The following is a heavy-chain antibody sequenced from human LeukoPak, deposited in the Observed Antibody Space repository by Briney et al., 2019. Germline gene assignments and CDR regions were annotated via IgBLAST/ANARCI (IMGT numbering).Heavy chain of an antibody. Sequence: GGSLRLSCAASGFTFSSYAISWVRQAPGKGPEWVSAISGSGGSTYYADSVKGRFTISRDNSKNTLYLQMNSLRADDTAVYYCAKDPRGWLSTPDYWGQGTLVTVSS. V-gene: IGHV3-23*01. J-gene: IGHJ4*02. D-gene: IGHD3-22*01. CDR3: AKDPRGWLSTPDY. CDR2: ISGSGGST. CDR1: GFTFSSYA.